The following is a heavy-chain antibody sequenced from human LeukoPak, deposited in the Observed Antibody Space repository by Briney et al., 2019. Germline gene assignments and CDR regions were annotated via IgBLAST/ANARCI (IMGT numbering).Heavy chain of an antibody. D-gene: IGHD3-3*01. CDR2: IIPIFGTA. V-gene: IGHV1-69*13. CDR1: GYTFTSYG. CDR3: ARGGFWSGYYTGYYYYYGMDV. J-gene: IGHJ6*02. Sequence: SVKVSCKASGYTFTSYGISWVRQAPGQGLEWMGGIIPIFGTANYAQKFQGRVTITADESTSTAYMELSSLRSEDTAVYYCARGGFWSGYYTGYYYYYGMDVWGQGTTVTVSS.